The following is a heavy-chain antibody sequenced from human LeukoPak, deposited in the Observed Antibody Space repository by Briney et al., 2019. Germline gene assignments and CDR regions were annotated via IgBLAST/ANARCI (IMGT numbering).Heavy chain of an antibody. Sequence: GESLKISCEASGYRFTNYWIGWVRQMPGKGLEWMGIIYPGDSDTRYSPSFQGQVTISADKSIGTAYLQWSSLKASDTAVYYCARWAATGIGLDYWGQGTLVTVSS. D-gene: IGHD6-13*01. J-gene: IGHJ4*02. CDR3: ARWAATGIGLDY. CDR1: GYRFTNYW. V-gene: IGHV5-51*01. CDR2: IYPGDSDT.